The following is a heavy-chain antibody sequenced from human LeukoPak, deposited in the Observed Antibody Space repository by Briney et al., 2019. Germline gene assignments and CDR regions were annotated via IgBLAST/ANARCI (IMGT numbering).Heavy chain of an antibody. J-gene: IGHJ4*02. CDR2: INPNSGGT. V-gene: IGHV1-2*02. CDR3: ARVDNWGLYYFDY. D-gene: IGHD7-27*01. Sequence: VASVKVSCKASGYTFTGYYMHWVRQAPGQGLEWMGWINPNSGGTNYAQKLQGRVTMTTDTSTSTAYMELRSLRSDDTAVYYCARVDNWGLYYFDYWGQGTLVTVSS. CDR1: GYTFTGYY.